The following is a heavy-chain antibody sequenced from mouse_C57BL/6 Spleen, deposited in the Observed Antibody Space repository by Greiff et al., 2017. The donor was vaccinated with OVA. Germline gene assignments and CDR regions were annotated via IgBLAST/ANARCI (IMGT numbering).Heavy chain of an antibody. CDR3: TRPYGSSLNFDV. D-gene: IGHD1-1*01. J-gene: IGHJ1*03. CDR2: IDPETGGT. V-gene: IGHV1-15*01. CDR1: GYTFTDYE. Sequence: VQLKQSGAELVRPGASVTLSCQASGYTFTDYEMHWVKQTPVHGLEWIGAIDPETGGTAYNQKFKGKAILTADKSSSTAYMELRSLTSEDSAVYYCTRPYGSSLNFDVWGTGTTVTVSS.